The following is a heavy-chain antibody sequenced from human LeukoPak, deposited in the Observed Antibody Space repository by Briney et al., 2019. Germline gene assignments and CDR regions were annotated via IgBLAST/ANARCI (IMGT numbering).Heavy chain of an antibody. J-gene: IGHJ3*02. D-gene: IGHD3-10*01. CDR2: VGHSGTT. Sequence: PSETLSLTCAVYGGSLNDYLWSWIRQPPGQGLEWIGEVGHSGTTNYNPSLKSRVTISVDTSKNQFSLKLTSVTAADTAVYYCARELISARAAFDTWGQGTVVTVSP. CDR3: ARELISARAAFDT. V-gene: IGHV4-34*01. CDR1: GGSLNDYL.